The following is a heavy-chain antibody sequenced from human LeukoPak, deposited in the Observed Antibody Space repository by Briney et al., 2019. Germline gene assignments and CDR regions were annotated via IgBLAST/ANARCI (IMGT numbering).Heavy chain of an antibody. CDR1: GFTFSSYS. D-gene: IGHD2-2*01. J-gene: IGHJ3*02. Sequence: GGSLRLSCAASGFTFSSYSMNWVRQAPGKGREWVSSISSSSSYIYYADSVKGGFTISRDNAKNSLYLQMNSLRDEDTAVYYCARPPGYCSSTSCYAFDIWGQGTMVTVSS. CDR3: ARPPGYCSSTSCYAFDI. V-gene: IGHV3-21*01. CDR2: ISSSSSYI.